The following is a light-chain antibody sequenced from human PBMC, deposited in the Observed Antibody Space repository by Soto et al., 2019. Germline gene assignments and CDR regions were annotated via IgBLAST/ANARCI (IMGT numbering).Light chain of an antibody. CDR3: QHYSSYSALN. Sequence: TQLGQSPSTLSASVGDRVTITGRASQSISSWLAWYQQKPGKAPKLLIYDASSLESGVPSRFSGSGSGTEFTLTISSLQPDDFATYYCQHYSSYSALNFGGGTKV. J-gene: IGKJ4*01. CDR2: DAS. V-gene: IGKV1-5*01. CDR1: QSISSW.